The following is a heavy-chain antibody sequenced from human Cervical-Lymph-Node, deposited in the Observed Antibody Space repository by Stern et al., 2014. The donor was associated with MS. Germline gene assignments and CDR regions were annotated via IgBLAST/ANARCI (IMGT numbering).Heavy chain of an antibody. CDR3: ATHRGRVTYYYGMDV. CDR1: GYTLSEIS. V-gene: IGHV1-24*01. CDR2: FDPDHGAT. Sequence: VQLVESGAEVKKPGASVKVSCKVSGYTLSEISMHWVRQAPGKGLEWMGGFDPDHGATRYAQKFQGRVTMAEDRSTDTAYMELSSLRSEDTAVYYCATHRGRVTYYYGMDVWGQGTTVTVSS. J-gene: IGHJ6*02. D-gene: IGHD2-21*02.